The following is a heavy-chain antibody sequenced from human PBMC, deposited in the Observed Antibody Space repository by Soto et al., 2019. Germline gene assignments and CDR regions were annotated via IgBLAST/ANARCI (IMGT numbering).Heavy chain of an antibody. CDR2: IYHSGST. CDR1: GGSISSGGYS. D-gene: IGHD3-22*01. CDR3: ARGASQYDSSGYFNWFDP. Sequence: PSETLSLTCAVSGGSISSGGYSWSWIRQPPGKGLEWIGYIYHSGSTYYNPSLKSRVTISVDRSKNQFSLKLSSVTAADMAVYYCARGASQYDSSGYFNWFDPWGQGTLVTVSS. J-gene: IGHJ5*02. V-gene: IGHV4-30-2*01.